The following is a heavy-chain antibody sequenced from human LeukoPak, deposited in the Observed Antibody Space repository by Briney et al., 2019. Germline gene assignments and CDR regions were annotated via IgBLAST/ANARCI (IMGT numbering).Heavy chain of an antibody. CDR3: ARNMVRGDPHWFDP. J-gene: IGHJ5*02. Sequence: SVKVSCKASGGTFSGYAISWVRQAPGQGLEWMGGIIPIFGTANYAQKFQGRVTITADESTSTAYMELSSLRSEDTAVYYCARNMVRGDPHWFDPWGQGTLVTVSS. CDR1: GGTFSGYA. D-gene: IGHD3-10*01. V-gene: IGHV1-69*13. CDR2: IIPIFGTA.